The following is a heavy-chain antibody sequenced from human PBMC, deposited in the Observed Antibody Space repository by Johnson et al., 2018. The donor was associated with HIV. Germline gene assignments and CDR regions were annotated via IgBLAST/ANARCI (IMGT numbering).Heavy chain of an antibody. J-gene: IGHJ3*02. CDR2: ISNSGSSV. V-gene: IGHV3-11*04. CDR3: ARAERDSGTYHDAFDI. CDR1: GFTFNDYY. D-gene: IGHD1-26*01. Sequence: QVHLVESGGGLVKPGGSLRLSCAASGFTFNDYYMSWIRQAPGKGLEWVSYISNSGSSVYYADSVKGRFTISRDNAKNSLYLQMNSLRAEDTAVYYCARAERDSGTYHDAFDIWGQGTMVTVSS.